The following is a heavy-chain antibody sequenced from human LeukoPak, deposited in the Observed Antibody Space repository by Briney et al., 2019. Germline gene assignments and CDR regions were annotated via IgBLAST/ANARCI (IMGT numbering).Heavy chain of an antibody. V-gene: IGHV3-23*01. CDR2: ISGSGGST. D-gene: IGHD5-12*01. CDR3: ARGPSGYHNT. Sequence: AGGPLRLSCAASGFTFGNYGMSWVRQAPGKGLEWVSAISGSGGSTYYADSVKGRFTISRDNSKNTLYLQMNSLRAEDTVVYYCARGPSGYHNTGGQGTLVTVSS. J-gene: IGHJ4*02. CDR1: GFTFGNYG.